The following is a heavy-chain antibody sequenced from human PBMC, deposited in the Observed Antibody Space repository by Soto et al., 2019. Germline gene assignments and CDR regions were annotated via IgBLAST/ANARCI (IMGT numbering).Heavy chain of an antibody. CDR1: GGSISSGDYY. CDR3: ARGRDGMDV. CDR2: IYYSGST. Sequence: SETLSLTCTVPGGSISSGDYYWSWIRQPPGKGLEWIGYIYYSGSTYYNPSLKSRVTISVDTSKNQSSLKLSSVTAADTAVYYCARGRDGMDVWGQGTTVTVSS. J-gene: IGHJ6*02. V-gene: IGHV4-30-4*01.